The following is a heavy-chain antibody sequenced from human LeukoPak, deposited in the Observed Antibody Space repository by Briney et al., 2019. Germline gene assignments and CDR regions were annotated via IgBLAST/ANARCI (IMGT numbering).Heavy chain of an antibody. D-gene: IGHD3-22*01. J-gene: IGHJ3*02. CDR1: GFTFSSYS. V-gene: IGHV3-21*01. CDR3: ATSRKALLLSAFDI. CDR2: ISSSSSYI. Sequence: GGALRLSCAASGFTFSSYSMNWVRQAPGKGLEWVSSISSSSSYIYYADSVKGRFTISRDNAKNSRYLQMNSLRAEDTAVYYCATSRKALLLSAFDIWGQGTMVTVSS.